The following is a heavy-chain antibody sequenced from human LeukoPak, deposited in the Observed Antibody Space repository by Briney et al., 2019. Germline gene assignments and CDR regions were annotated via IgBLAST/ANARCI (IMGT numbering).Heavy chain of an antibody. Sequence: GGSLRLSCAASGFTFSNYDMHWVRRAPDKGLEWVAVIWYDGSNKYYADSVKGRFTISRDNSKNTLYLQMNSLRAEDTAVYYCARSVAGLDYWGQGTLVTVSS. CDR2: IWYDGSNK. CDR1: GFTFSNYD. V-gene: IGHV3-33*01. CDR3: ARSVAGLDY. D-gene: IGHD6-19*01. J-gene: IGHJ4*02.